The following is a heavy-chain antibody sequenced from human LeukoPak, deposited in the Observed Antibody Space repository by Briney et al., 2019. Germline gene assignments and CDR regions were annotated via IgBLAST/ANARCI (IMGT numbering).Heavy chain of an antibody. Sequence: GASVKVSCKASGYTFTSYVINWVRQATGQGLEWMGWMDPNRGNTGYAQKFQGIVTITRNTSIRTAYMELSSLRSEDTAVYYCARTTIFGVVTTYDAFDIWGQGTMVTVSS. CDR3: ARTTIFGVVTTYDAFDI. V-gene: IGHV1-8*03. J-gene: IGHJ3*02. CDR1: GYTFTSYV. D-gene: IGHD3-3*01. CDR2: MDPNRGNT.